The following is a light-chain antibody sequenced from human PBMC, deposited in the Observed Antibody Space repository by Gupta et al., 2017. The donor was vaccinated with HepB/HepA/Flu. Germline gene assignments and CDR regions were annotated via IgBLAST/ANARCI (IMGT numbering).Light chain of an antibody. CDR2: GDG. J-gene: IGLJ2*01. CDR1: NIGGKS. CDR3: QVWDSSSEHVV. V-gene: IGLV3-21*03. Sequence: SYVLTQPPSVSVAPGMTARITCGGNNIGGKSVQWYQQTAGQAPALVVYGDGDRPSGIPERFSGSNSGNTATLTITRVEAGDEADYYCQVWDSSSEHVVFGGGTKLTVL.